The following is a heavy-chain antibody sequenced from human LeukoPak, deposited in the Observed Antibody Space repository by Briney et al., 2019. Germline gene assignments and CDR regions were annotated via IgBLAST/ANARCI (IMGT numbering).Heavy chain of an antibody. D-gene: IGHD1-1*01. J-gene: IGHJ3*02. CDR3: ARTQLEPPRCDAFDI. Sequence: GGSLRLSCGASGFTFSSYWMHWVRQAPGKGLVWVSRINNDGSSTSYADSVQGRFTISRDNAKNSLYLQMNSLRAEDTAVYYCARTQLEPPRCDAFDIWGQGTMVTVSS. CDR2: INNDGSST. CDR1: GFTFSSYW. V-gene: IGHV3-74*01.